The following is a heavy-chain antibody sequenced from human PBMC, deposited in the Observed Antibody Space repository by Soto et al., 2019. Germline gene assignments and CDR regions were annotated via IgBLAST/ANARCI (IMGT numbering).Heavy chain of an antibody. J-gene: IGHJ3*02. CDR1: GGSISSPDYY. V-gene: IGHV4-30-4*08. Sequence: SETLSLTCSVSGGSISSPDYYWSWIRQSPGKGLEWIGYSYYTGSSFYNPSLKSRVTISLDTSKNQFSLNLSSVTAADTAVYYCVREPAGPSMVPTTDNAPFDIWAHGTMVTGSS. D-gene: IGHD1-1*01. CDR3: VREPAGPSMVPTTDNAPFDI. CDR2: SYYTGSS.